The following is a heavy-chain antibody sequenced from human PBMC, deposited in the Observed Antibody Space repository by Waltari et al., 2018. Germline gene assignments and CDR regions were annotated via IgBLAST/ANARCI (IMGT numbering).Heavy chain of an antibody. CDR1: GVSITSNRHY. CDR2: VSYSGTT. V-gene: IGHV4-39*01. J-gene: IGHJ3*01. D-gene: IGHD5-12*01. Sequence: QLQLQESGPRLVRPSETLSLICRVSGVSITSNRHYWAWIRQSPGQGLEWIGTVSYSGTTYISPSLKSRVSVSRDTSKNQVSLILGSVTAADMAVYYCATYIGASVGTAAFDVWGQRTMVTVSS. CDR3: ATYIGASVGTAAFDV.